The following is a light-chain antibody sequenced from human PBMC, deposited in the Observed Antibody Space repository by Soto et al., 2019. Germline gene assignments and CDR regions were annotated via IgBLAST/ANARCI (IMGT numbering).Light chain of an antibody. CDR1: QSVGNSH. J-gene: IGKJ5*01. CDR3: QQYGTSEII. CDR2: GAS. V-gene: IGKV3-20*01. Sequence: ETVLTQSPGTLYFSPGERATLSCRASQSVGNSHVAWYQQRRGLPPRLLIYGASNRATGIPDRFSGGGSGTDFTLTISRLEPEDFAVFYCQQYGTSEIIFGQGTRLEIK.